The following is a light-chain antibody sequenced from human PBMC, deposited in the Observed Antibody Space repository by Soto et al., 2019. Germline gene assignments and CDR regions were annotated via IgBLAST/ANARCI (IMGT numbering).Light chain of an antibody. V-gene: IGKV3-20*01. J-gene: IGKJ1*01. CDR1: QSVSSN. CDR2: GAS. CDR3: QQYGSSRT. Sequence: EIMMTQSPAPLSVSPGERATLSCRASQSVSSNLAWYQQKPGQAPRILIYGASSRATGIPDRFSGSGSGTDFTLTISRLEPEDFAVYYCQQYGSSRTLGQGTKVDIK.